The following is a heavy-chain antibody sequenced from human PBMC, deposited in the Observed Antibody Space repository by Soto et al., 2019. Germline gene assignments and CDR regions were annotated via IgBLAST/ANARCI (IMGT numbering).Heavy chain of an antibody. V-gene: IGHV3-23*01. J-gene: IGHJ4*02. CDR2: ISGSGGST. D-gene: IGHD3-3*01. Sequence: GGSLRLSCAASGFTFSSYAMSWVRQAPGKGLEWVSAISGSGGSTYYADSVKGRFTISRDNSKNTLYLQMNSLRAEDTAVYYCAKVAITIFGVAPRRLDYWGQGTLVTVSS. CDR1: GFTFSSYA. CDR3: AKVAITIFGVAPRRLDY.